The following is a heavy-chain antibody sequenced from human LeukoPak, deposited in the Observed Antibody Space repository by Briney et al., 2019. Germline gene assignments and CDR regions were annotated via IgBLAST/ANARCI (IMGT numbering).Heavy chain of an antibody. Sequence: GASVKVSCKASGYTFTGYYMHWVRQAPGQGLEWMGIINPSGGSTSYAQKFQGRVTMTRDMSTSTVYMELSSLRSEDTAVYYCARDAVAGTSYFDYWGQGTLVTVSS. V-gene: IGHV1-46*01. D-gene: IGHD6-19*01. CDR2: INPSGGST. J-gene: IGHJ4*02. CDR1: GYTFTGYY. CDR3: ARDAVAGTSYFDY.